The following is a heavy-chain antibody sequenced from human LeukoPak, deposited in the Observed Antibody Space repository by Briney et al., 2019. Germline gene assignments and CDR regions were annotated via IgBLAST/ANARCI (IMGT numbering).Heavy chain of an antibody. CDR3: ARRLGSGKGWFDP. CDR1: GYTFTSYY. D-gene: IGHD3-10*01. CDR2: INPSGGNT. Sequence: ASVKVSCKASGYTFTSYYMHWVRQAPGQGLEWMGIINPSGGNTGYAQKFQGRVTMTRDTSTSTVYMELSSLRSEDTAVYYCARRLGSGKGWFDPWGQGTLVTVSS. V-gene: IGHV1-46*01. J-gene: IGHJ5*02.